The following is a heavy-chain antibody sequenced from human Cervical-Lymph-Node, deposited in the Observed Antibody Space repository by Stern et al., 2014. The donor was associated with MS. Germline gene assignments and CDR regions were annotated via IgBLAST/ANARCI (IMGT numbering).Heavy chain of an antibody. D-gene: IGHD4-17*01. Sequence: EDQLVESGPEVKKPGESLKISCKGSGYGFSSYWIGWVRQMPGKGLEWMGIIYPGDSETRYSPSFQGQVTISGDRSINTAYLQWSSLKASDTAMYYCARPRPHGDGYFFDHWGQGTQVTVSS. CDR1: GYGFSSYW. CDR3: ARPRPHGDGYFFDH. CDR2: IYPGDSET. J-gene: IGHJ4*02. V-gene: IGHV5-51*03.